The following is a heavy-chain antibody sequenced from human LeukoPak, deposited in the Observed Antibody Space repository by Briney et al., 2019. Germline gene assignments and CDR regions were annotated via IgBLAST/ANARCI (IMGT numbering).Heavy chain of an antibody. CDR3: ARDHRVVPASYFGY. D-gene: IGHD2-2*01. CDR2: INPNSGGT. J-gene: IGHJ4*02. V-gene: IGHV1-2*02. CDR1: GYTFTGYY. Sequence: ASVKVSCKASGYTFTGYYMHWVRQAPGQGLEWMGWINPNSGGTNYAQKFQGKVTMTRDTSISTAYMELSRLRSDDTAVYYCARDHRVVPASYFGYWGQGTLVTVSS.